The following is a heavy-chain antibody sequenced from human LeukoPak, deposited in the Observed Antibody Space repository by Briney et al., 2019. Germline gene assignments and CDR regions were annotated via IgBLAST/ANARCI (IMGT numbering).Heavy chain of an antibody. CDR3: ARKWEDILNGYRVFDY. CDR2: IYYFGIT. D-gene: IGHD3-9*01. J-gene: IGHJ4*02. Sequence: LETLSLTRTVSGGTTTSYYWTWIRHPPGQGLEWIGYIYYFGITTSTPSLTSRVTISVDTSKNQCSLKLSAAAAADSAGDYCARKWEDILNGYRVFDYWGQGTLVTVSS. V-gene: IGHV4-59*01. CDR1: GGTTTSYY.